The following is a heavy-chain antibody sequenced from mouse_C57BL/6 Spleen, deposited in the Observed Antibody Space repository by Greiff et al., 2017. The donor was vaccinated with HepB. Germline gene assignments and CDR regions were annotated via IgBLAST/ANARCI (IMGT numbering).Heavy chain of an antibody. J-gene: IGHJ2*01. CDR3: AREGDSSGHGDYFDY. Sequence: VQLQHSGAELARPGASVKLSCKASGYTFTSYGISWVKQRTGQGLEWIGEIYPRSGNTYYNEKFKGKATLTADKSSSTAYMELRSLTSEDSAVYFCAREGDSSGHGDYFDYWGQGTTLTVSS. V-gene: IGHV1-81*01. D-gene: IGHD3-2*02. CDR2: IYPRSGNT. CDR1: GYTFTSYG.